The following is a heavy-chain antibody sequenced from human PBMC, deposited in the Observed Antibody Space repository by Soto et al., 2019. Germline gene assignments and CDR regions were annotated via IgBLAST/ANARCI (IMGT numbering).Heavy chain of an antibody. CDR1: GGAISGYY. CDR2: IYSSGST. Sequence: PSETLSLTCTVTGGAISGYYWTWMRQSAGGGLEWIGRIYSSGSTNYNPSLKSRVTISLDTSMNHFSLRLSSVTAADTAVYYCARGQRFSDRFDPWGQGTLVT. D-gene: IGHD3-3*01. CDR3: ARGQRFSDRFDP. V-gene: IGHV4-4*07. J-gene: IGHJ5*02.